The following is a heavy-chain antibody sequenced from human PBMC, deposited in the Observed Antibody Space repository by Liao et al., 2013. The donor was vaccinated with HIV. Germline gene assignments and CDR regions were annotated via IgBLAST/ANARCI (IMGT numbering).Heavy chain of an antibody. D-gene: IGHD6-19*01. CDR1: GGSISSYY. CDR2: IHPTGNT. J-gene: IGHJ4*02. CDR3: ARVIKSCSGFGCDHGGFNY. V-gene: IGHV4-4*07. Sequence: QVHLQESGPGLVKPSETLSLTCTVSGGSISSYYWSWLRQSAGKGLEWIGRIHPTGNTNYNPSLKSRVSISVDSSTNRFSLLMTSVTAADTAVYYCARVIKSCSGFGCDHGGFNYWGQGTLVTVSS.